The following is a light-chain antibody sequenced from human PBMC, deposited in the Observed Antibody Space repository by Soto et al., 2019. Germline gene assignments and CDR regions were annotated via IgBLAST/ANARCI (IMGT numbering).Light chain of an antibody. CDR3: QSFDSSLSVV. CDR2: GNN. Sequence: QLVLTQPPSVSGAPGQRVTISCTGSSSNIGAGYDVHWYQHLPGTAPKLLIYGNNNRPSGVPDRFSGSKSGTSASLAITGLQAEDETHYYCQSFDSSLSVVFGGGTKLTVL. V-gene: IGLV1-40*01. J-gene: IGLJ2*01. CDR1: SSNIGAGYD.